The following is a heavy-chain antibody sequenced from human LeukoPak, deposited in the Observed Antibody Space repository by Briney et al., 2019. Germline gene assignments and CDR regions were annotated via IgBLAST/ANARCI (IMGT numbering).Heavy chain of an antibody. CDR3: AREDSLTMRPTGYYFDY. CDR2: IYYSGST. Sequence: SETLSLTCTVSGGSISSSSYYWGWIRQPPGKGLEWIGSIYYSGSTYYNPSLKSRVTISVDTSKNQFSLKLSSVTAADTAVYYCAREDSLTMRPTGYYFDYWGQGTLVTVSS. CDR1: GGSISSSSYY. J-gene: IGHJ4*02. V-gene: IGHV4-39*07. D-gene: IGHD3-22*01.